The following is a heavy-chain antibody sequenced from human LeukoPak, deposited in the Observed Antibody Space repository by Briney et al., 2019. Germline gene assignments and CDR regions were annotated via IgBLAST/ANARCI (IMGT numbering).Heavy chain of an antibody. J-gene: IGHJ5*02. CDR3: ASSDHPYDRFFGPYNWFDP. D-gene: IGHD1-14*01. CDR2: IIPIFGIA. CDR1: GGTFSSYA. Sequence: ASVKVSCKASGGTFSSYAISWVRQAPGQGLEWMGRIIPIFGIANYAQKFQGRVTITADKSTSTAYMELSSLRSEDTAVYYCASSDHPYDRFFGPYNWFDPWGQGTLVTVSS. V-gene: IGHV1-69*04.